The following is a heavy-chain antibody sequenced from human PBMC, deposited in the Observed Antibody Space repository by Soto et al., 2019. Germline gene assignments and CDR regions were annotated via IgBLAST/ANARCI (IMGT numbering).Heavy chain of an antibody. Sequence: SETLSLTCTVSGGSVSSGSYYWSWIRQPPGKGLEWIGYIYYSGSTNYNPSLKSRVTISVDTSKNQFSLKLSSVTAADTAVYYCARDVVVVAASDYWGQGTLVTVSS. CDR3: ARDVVVVAASDY. CDR1: GGSVSSGSYY. J-gene: IGHJ4*02. V-gene: IGHV4-61*01. CDR2: IYYSGST. D-gene: IGHD2-15*01.